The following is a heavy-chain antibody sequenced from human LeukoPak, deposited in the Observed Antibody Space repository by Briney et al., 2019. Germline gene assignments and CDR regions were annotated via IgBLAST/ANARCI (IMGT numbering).Heavy chain of an antibody. V-gene: IGHV4-59*01. CDR1: GGSISSYY. CDR2: IYYSGST. D-gene: IGHD5-18*01. CDR3: ARDRGTAMVLNWFDP. J-gene: IGHJ5*02. Sequence: SETLSLTCTVFGGSISSYYWSWIRQPPGKGLEWIGYIYYSGSTNYNPSLKSRVTISVDTSKNQFSLKLSSVTAADTAVYYCARDRGTAMVLNWFDPWGQGTLVTVSS.